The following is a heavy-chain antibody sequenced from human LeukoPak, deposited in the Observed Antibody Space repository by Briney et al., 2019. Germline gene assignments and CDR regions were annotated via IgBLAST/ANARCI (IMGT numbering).Heavy chain of an antibody. Sequence: PSETLSLTCTVSDASISSSSSYWAWIRQPPGKGLEWIGSINYSGSTYYNPSLKSRVTISVDTSKQQFSLNLSSVTAADAAVYYCARGRPAAGQYFFDYWGHGALVTVSS. V-gene: IGHV4-39*01. D-gene: IGHD6-13*01. CDR1: DASISSSSSY. CDR3: ARGRPAAGQYFFDY. CDR2: INYSGST. J-gene: IGHJ4*01.